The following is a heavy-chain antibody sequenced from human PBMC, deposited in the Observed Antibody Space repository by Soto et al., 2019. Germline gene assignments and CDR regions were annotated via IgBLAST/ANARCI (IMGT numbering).Heavy chain of an antibody. D-gene: IGHD1-7*01. J-gene: IGHJ6*02. V-gene: IGHV3-74*01. CDR3: ARELELLFYYYGMDV. CDR2: INSDGSST. CDR1: VFTFSSYW. Sequence: LRLSFAASVFTFSSYWMHWVRQAPGNGLVWVSLINSDGSSTSYADSVKGRFTISRDNAKNTLYLQMNSLRAEDTAVYYCARELELLFYYYGMDVWGQGTTVTVXS.